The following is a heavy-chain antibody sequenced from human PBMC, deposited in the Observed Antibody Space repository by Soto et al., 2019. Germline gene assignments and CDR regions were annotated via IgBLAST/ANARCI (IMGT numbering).Heavy chain of an antibody. CDR2: INLRGGTT. D-gene: IGHD4-17*01. CDR1: GYNFNQYY. CDR3: ARGPDDSDVPRWDY. V-gene: IGHV1-46*02. Sequence: QVQLVQSGAEVRKPGASVRLSCATSGYNFNQYYIHWVRQAPGQGLEWMGIINLRGGTTEYAHKSRGRVTVTGDTSTRTAYMELSSLRSEDTAVYFCARGPDDSDVPRWDYWGQGTLITVSS. J-gene: IGHJ4*02.